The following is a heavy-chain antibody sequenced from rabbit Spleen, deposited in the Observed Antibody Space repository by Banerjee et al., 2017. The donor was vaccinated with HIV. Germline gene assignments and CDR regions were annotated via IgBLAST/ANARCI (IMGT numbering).Heavy chain of an antibody. CDR2: INAVTGKA. CDR1: GFDFSRYG. D-gene: IGHD1-1*01. CDR3: ARDTSSSFSSYGMDL. J-gene: IGHJ6*01. V-gene: IGHV1S45*01. Sequence: QLEESGGGLVQPEGSLTLTCKASGFDFSRYGVSWVRQAPGKGLEWIACINAVTGKAVYASWAKGRYTLSKTSSTTVTLEMTSLTAADTATYFCARDTSSSFSSYGMDLWGPGTLVTV.